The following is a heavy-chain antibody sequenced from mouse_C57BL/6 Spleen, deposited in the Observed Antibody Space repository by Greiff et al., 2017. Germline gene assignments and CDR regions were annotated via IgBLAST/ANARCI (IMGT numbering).Heavy chain of an antibody. Sequence: QLQQPGAELVRPGTSVKLSCKASGYTFTSYWMHWVKQRPGQGLEWIGVIDPSDSYTNYNQKFKGKATLTVDTSSSTAYMQLSSLTSEDSAVYYCARDGYDYDGFAYWGQGTLVTVSA. V-gene: IGHV1-59*01. J-gene: IGHJ3*01. D-gene: IGHD2-4*01. CDR2: IDPSDSYT. CDR1: GYTFTSYW. CDR3: ARDGYDYDGFAY.